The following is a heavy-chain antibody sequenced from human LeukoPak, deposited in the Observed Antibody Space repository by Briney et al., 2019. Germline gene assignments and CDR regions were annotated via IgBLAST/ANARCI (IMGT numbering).Heavy chain of an antibody. CDR1: GGSFSGYH. Sequence: ETLSLTCAVYGGSFSGYHWSWIRQPPGKGLGWIGEINHSGSTNYNPSLKSRVTISVDTSKNQFSLKLSSVTAADTAVYYCARGVQSFWSGYYNYWGQGTLVTVSS. D-gene: IGHD3-3*01. CDR2: INHSGST. J-gene: IGHJ4*02. V-gene: IGHV4-34*01. CDR3: ARGVQSFWSGYYNY.